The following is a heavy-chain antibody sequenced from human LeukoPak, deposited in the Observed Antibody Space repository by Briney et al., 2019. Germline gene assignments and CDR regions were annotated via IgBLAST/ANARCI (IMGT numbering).Heavy chain of an antibody. V-gene: IGHV1-8*02. CDR3: ARRLAAYSSSLRAFDI. CDR2: MNPNSGNT. CDR1: GGTFSSYA. D-gene: IGHD6-13*01. Sequence: ASVKVSCKASGGTFSSYAISWVRQAPGQGLEWMGWMNPNSGNTGYAQKFQGRVTMTRNTSISTAYMELSSLRSEDTAVYYCARRLAAYSSSLRAFDIWGQGTMVTVSS. J-gene: IGHJ3*02.